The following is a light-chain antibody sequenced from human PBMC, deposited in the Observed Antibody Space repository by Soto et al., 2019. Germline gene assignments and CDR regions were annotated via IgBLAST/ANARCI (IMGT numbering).Light chain of an antibody. J-gene: IGKJ1*01. CDR3: QQHCSSPWT. Sequence: SPNTRSLAREERATRSSRVSESVSSGYLVWYQQKPGQAPTLLIYGAASSVNGIPDRFSGSGSGTAFTLTISRLQPEDFAVYYCQQHCSSPWTFGQGTKVDIK. V-gene: IGKV3-20*01. CDR1: ESVSSGY. CDR2: GAA.